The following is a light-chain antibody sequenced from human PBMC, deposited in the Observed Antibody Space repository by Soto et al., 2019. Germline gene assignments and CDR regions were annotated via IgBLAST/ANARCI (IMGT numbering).Light chain of an antibody. CDR1: QSVSNNY. CDR3: QQYGSPPPYT. CDR2: GSS. V-gene: IGKV3-20*01. Sequence: EVVLTQSPGTLSLSPGERATLSCRASQSVSNNYLAWYQQKPGQSPKLLIFGSSDRATGIPDRFSGSGSGTDFTLTISSLEPEDFAVYYCQQYGSPPPYTFGKGTKLEIK. J-gene: IGKJ2*01.